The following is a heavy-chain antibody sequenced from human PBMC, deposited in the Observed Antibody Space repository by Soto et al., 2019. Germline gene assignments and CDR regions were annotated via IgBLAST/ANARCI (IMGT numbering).Heavy chain of an antibody. CDR2: TYYSGST. Sequence: PSETLSLTCTVSGGSISSGGYYWIWIRQHPGKGLEWIGYTYYSGSTYYNPSLKSRVTISVDTSKNQFSLKLSSVTAADTAVYYCASRPFITIFGVDYRDGYFDYWGQGTLVTVSS. CDR3: ASRPFITIFGVDYRDGYFDY. D-gene: IGHD3-3*01. V-gene: IGHV4-31*03. CDR1: GGSISSGGYY. J-gene: IGHJ4*02.